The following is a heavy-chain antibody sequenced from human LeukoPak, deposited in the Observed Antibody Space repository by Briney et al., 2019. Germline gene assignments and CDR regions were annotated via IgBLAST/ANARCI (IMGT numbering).Heavy chain of an antibody. CDR1: GGSISSYY. Sequence: SETLSLTCTVSGGSISSYYWSWIRQPPGKGLEWIGYIYYSGSTNYNPSLKSRVTISVDTSKNQFSLKLSSVTAADTAVYYCARRRNWGFFDYWGQGTLVTVSS. V-gene: IGHV4-59*08. CDR3: ARRRNWGFFDY. CDR2: IYYSGST. J-gene: IGHJ4*02. D-gene: IGHD7-27*01.